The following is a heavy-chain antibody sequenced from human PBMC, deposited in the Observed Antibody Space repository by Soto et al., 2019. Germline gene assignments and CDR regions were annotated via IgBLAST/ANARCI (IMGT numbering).Heavy chain of an antibody. CDR2: ISGTGDNT. J-gene: IGHJ6*02. CDR1: GFTFSTYA. Sequence: GGSLRLSCAASGFTFSTYAMNWVRQAPGKGLEWVSVISGTGDNTYYADSVKGRFTISRDNSKNTLYLEMNSLRADDTAVYYCAQDAYSSIPNFYYGMNVWGQGTTVTVSS. CDR3: AQDAYSSIPNFYYGMNV. D-gene: IGHD6-13*01. V-gene: IGHV3-23*01.